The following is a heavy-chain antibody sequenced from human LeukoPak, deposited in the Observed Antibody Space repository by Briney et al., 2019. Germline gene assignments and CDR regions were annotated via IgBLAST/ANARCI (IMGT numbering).Heavy chain of an antibody. CDR3: ARSRDGYNFHYFDY. Sequence: PGGSLRLSCAASGFTFSSYGMHWVRQAPGKGLEWVANIKEDGSEKYYVDSVKGRFTISRDNAKNSVSLQMNSLRGEDTAVYYCARSRDGYNFHYFDYWGQGTLVTVSS. D-gene: IGHD5-24*01. CDR1: GFTFSSYG. J-gene: IGHJ4*02. CDR2: IKEDGSEK. V-gene: IGHV3-7*01.